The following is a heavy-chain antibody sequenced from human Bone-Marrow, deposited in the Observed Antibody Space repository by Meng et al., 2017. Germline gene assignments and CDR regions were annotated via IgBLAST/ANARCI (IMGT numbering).Heavy chain of an antibody. CDR3: ARGGQNYYDSSGYYFRVIDY. J-gene: IGHJ4*02. Sequence: GESLKISCAASGFTFSSYGMHWVRQAPGKGLEWVAVISYDGSNKYYADSVKGRFTISRDNSKNTLYLQMNSLRAEDTAVYYCARGGQNYYDSSGYYFRVIDYWGQGTLVTVSS. V-gene: IGHV3-30*19. CDR2: ISYDGSNK. D-gene: IGHD3-22*01. CDR1: GFTFSSYG.